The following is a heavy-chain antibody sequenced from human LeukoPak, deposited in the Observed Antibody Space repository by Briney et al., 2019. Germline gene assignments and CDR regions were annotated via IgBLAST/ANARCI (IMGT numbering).Heavy chain of an antibody. D-gene: IGHD3-10*02. V-gene: IGHV3-9*01. Sequence: GGSLRLSGAASGFSFDDYAMHWVRQAPGKGLEWVSGISWNSGNIVYADSVKGRFTISRDNAKNSLYLQMNSLRAEDTAVYYCAELGITMIGGVWGKGTTVTISS. J-gene: IGHJ6*04. CDR3: AELGITMIGGV. CDR1: GFSFDDYA. CDR2: ISWNSGNI.